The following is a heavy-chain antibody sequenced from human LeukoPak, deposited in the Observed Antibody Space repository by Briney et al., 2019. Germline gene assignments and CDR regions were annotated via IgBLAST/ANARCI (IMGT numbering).Heavy chain of an antibody. Sequence: ASVKVSCKVSGYTLTELSMHWVRQAPGKGLEWMGGFDPEDGETIYAQKFQGRVTMTEDTSTDTAYMELSSLRSEDTAEYYCATLDSSGYYRTYYFDYWGQGTLVTVSS. CDR1: GYTLTELS. V-gene: IGHV1-24*01. CDR3: ATLDSSGYYRTYYFDY. J-gene: IGHJ4*02. D-gene: IGHD3-22*01. CDR2: FDPEDGET.